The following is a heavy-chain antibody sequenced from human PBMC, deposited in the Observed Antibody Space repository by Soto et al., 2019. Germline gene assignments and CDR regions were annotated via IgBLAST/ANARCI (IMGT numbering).Heavy chain of an antibody. Sequence: QVQLQESGPGLVKPSQTLSLTCTVSGGSISSGGYYWSWIRQHPGKGLEWIGYIYYSGSTYYNPSLKSRVTISVDTSKNQFSLKLSSVTAADTAVYYCAREQARVVPADPYYYGMDVWGQGTTVTVSS. D-gene: IGHD2-2*01. J-gene: IGHJ6*02. CDR3: AREQARVVPADPYYYGMDV. V-gene: IGHV4-31*03. CDR1: GGSISSGGYY. CDR2: IYYSGST.